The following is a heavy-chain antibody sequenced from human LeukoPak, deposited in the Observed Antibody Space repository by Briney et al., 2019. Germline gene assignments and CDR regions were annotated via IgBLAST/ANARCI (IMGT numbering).Heavy chain of an antibody. D-gene: IGHD3-10*01. J-gene: IGHJ4*02. CDR3: AREYYYGSESYAY. V-gene: IGHV4-59*05. CDR1: GGSISSSY. Sequence: PSETLSLTCTVSGGSISSSYWSWIRQPPGKGLEWIGSIYHSGSTYYNPSLKSRVTISVDTSKNQFSLKLSSVTAADTAVYYCAREYYYGSESYAYWGQGTLVTVSS. CDR2: IYHSGST.